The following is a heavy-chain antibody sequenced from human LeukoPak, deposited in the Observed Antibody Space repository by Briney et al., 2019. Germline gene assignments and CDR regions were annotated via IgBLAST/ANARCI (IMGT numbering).Heavy chain of an antibody. CDR1: GGTFSSYA. CDR3: ARVVVDPRYYYYYMDV. J-gene: IGHJ6*03. Sequence: ASVKVSCKASGGTFSSYAISWVRQAPGQGLEWMGGSIPIFGTANYAQKFQGRVTIIADESTRTAYMELSSLRSEDTAVYYCARVVVDPRYYYYYMDVWGKGTTVTVSS. V-gene: IGHV1-69*13. CDR2: SIPIFGTA. D-gene: IGHD2-2*01.